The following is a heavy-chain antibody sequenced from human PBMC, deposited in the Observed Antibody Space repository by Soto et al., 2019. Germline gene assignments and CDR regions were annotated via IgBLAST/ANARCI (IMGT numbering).Heavy chain of an antibody. V-gene: IGHV3-23*01. CDR1: GFSFSSYA. Sequence: GGSLRLSCAASGFSFSSYAMSWVRQAPGKGLEWVSAISGSGGSTYYADSVKGRFTISRDNSKNTLYLQMDSLRAEDTAVYYCTKEVWSGYYPRYAMDVWGQGTTVTVSS. J-gene: IGHJ6*02. D-gene: IGHD3-3*01. CDR3: TKEVWSGYYPRYAMDV. CDR2: ISGSGGST.